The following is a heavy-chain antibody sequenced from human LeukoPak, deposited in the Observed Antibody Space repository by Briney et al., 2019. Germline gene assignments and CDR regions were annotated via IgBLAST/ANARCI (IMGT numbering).Heavy chain of an antibody. CDR1: GGSISSGGYS. V-gene: IGHV4-61*08. CDR3: ASYKQHEALDY. CDR2: IYYSGST. J-gene: IGHJ4*02. D-gene: IGHD6-13*01. Sequence: ASETLSLTCAVSGGSISSGGYSWSWIRQPPGKGLEWIGYIYYSGSTDYNPSLKSRVTISVDTSKNQFSLKLSSVTAADTAVYYCASYKQHEALDYWGQGTLVTVSS.